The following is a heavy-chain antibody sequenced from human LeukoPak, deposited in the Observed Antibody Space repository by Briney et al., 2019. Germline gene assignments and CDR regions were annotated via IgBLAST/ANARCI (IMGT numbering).Heavy chain of an antibody. D-gene: IGHD2-15*01. CDR3: TTALDIVVVVAADPFDY. V-gene: IGHV3-15*01. Sequence: PGGSLRLSCAASGFTFSSYSMNWVRQAPGKGLEWVGRIKSKTDGGTTDYAAPVKGRFTISRDDSKNTLYLQMNSLKTEDTAVYYCTTALDIVVVVAADPFDYWGQGTLVTVSS. J-gene: IGHJ4*02. CDR2: IKSKTDGGTT. CDR1: GFTFSSYS.